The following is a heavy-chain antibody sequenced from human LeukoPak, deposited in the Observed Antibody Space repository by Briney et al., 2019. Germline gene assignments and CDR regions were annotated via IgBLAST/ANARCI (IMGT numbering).Heavy chain of an antibody. Sequence: HPGGSLRLSCAASGFTFSSYEMNWVRQAPGKGLEWVSYISSSCSTIYYADSVKGRFTISRDNAKNSLYLQMNSLRAEDTAVYYCARGMEMATMEYFDYWGQGTLVTVSS. J-gene: IGHJ4*02. CDR1: GFTFSSYE. D-gene: IGHD5-24*01. CDR2: ISSSCSTI. CDR3: ARGMEMATMEYFDY. V-gene: IGHV3-48*03.